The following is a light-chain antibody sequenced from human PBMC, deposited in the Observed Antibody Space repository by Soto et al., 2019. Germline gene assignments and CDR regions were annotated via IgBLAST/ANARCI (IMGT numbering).Light chain of an antibody. J-gene: IGLJ1*01. CDR2: NDH. Sequence: QLVLTQPPSVSGAPGLRVTIACTGSNSNIGADFGVHWYRHLPGTAPKLLIFNDHNRPSGVPDRFSGSKSGASASLAITGLQAEDEADYYCQSYDSSLSGYVFGSGTKLTVL. V-gene: IGLV1-40*01. CDR1: NSNIGADFG. CDR3: QSYDSSLSGYV.